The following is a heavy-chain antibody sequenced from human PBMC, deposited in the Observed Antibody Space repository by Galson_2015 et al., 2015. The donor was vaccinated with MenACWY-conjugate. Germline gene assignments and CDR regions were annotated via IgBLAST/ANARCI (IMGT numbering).Heavy chain of an antibody. CDR3: ARSGGGYCSGGSCYYDY. Sequence: SVKVSCKASGYTFTSSAMNWVRQAPGQGLEWMGRINTDTGNPTYAQGFTGRFVFSLDTSVSTAYLQISSLKAEDTAVYYCARSGGGYCSGGSCYYDYWGQGTLVTVSS. V-gene: IGHV7-4-1*02. D-gene: IGHD2-15*01. J-gene: IGHJ4*02. CDR2: INTDTGNP. CDR1: GYTFTSSA.